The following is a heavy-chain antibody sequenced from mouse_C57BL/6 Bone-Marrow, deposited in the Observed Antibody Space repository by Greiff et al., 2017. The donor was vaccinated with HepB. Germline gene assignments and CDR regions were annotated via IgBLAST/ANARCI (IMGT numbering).Heavy chain of an antibody. J-gene: IGHJ1*03. CDR2: IYPGGGYT. D-gene: IGHD1-1*01. CDR1: GYTFTNYW. CDR3: ARLTTVVATGGYFDV. V-gene: IGHV1-63*01. Sequence: QVQLQQSGAELVRPGTSVKMSCKASGYTFTNYWIGWAKQRPGHGLEWIGDIYPGGGYTNYNEKFKGKATLTADKSSSTAYMQFSSLTSEDSAIYYCARLTTVVATGGYFDVWGTGTTVTVSS.